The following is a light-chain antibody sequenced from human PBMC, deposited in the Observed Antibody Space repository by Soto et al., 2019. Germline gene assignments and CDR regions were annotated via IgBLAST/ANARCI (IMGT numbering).Light chain of an antibody. CDR1: QTISNW. J-gene: IGKJ1*01. CDR2: DAS. V-gene: IGKV1-5*01. CDR3: QRYNSFWT. Sequence: DIQMTQSPSTLSASVGDRVTISCRPSQTISNWLAWYQQKPGKAPKLLIYDASSVESGVQSRFSGSGSGTEFTLTISSLQSEDLATYYCQRYNSFWTFGQGTKVEIK.